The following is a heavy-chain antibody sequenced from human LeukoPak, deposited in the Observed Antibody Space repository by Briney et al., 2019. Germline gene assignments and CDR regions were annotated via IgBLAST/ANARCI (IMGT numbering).Heavy chain of an antibody. CDR1: GFTFNYAW. V-gene: IGHV3-11*01. CDR3: ARDQFGEKYFDY. Sequence: GGSLRLSCAASGFTFNYAWMSWIRQAPGKGLEWVSYISSSGSTIYYADSVKGRFTISRDNAKNSLYLQMNSLRAEDTAVYYCARDQFGEKYFDYWGQGTLVTVSS. D-gene: IGHD3-10*01. CDR2: ISSSGSTI. J-gene: IGHJ4*02.